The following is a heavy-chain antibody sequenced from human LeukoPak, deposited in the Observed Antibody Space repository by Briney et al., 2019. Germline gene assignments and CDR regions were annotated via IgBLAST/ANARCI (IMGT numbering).Heavy chain of an antibody. V-gene: IGHV1-2*02. J-gene: IGHJ3*02. Sequence: ASVKVSCKASGYTFTSYGISWVRQAPGQGLEWMGWINPNSGGTNYAQKFQGRVTMTRDTSISTAYMELSRLRSDDTAVYYCARRGSVLAVTGTPQAFDIWGQGTMVTVSS. CDR3: ARRGSVLAVTGTPQAFDI. CDR1: GYTFTSYG. CDR2: INPNSGGT. D-gene: IGHD6-19*01.